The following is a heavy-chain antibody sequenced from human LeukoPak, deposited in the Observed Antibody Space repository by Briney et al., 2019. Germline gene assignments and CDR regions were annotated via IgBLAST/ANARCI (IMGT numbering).Heavy chain of an antibody. V-gene: IGHV3-15*01. CDR2: IKSKTNGGTT. CDR1: GYTFSDAW. CDR3: SALGYPQYFHH. J-gene: IGHJ4*02. D-gene: IGHD2-15*01. Sequence: GGSLRLSCAASGYTFSDAWMTWVRQAPGKGLEWVGRIKSKTNGGTTDYAAPVKGRFTISRDDSKNTLYFEMNSLKTEDTAIYYCSALGYPQYFHHWGQGTLVTVSS.